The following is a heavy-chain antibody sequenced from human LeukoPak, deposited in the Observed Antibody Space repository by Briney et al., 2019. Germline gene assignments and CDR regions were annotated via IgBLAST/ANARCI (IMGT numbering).Heavy chain of an antibody. V-gene: IGHV1-18*01. CDR2: ISAYSGNI. D-gene: IGHD3-3*01. J-gene: IGHJ6*03. CDR3: ARGGEGPGLNYYYYYYMDV. CDR1: GYIFTLYC. Sequence: ASVTVSYKSCGYIFTLYCMSWVRQARGQALEGVGWISAYSGNINEAKKLQGRVTMTTDPATSTAYMEMRSLRSDDTAVYYCARGGEGPGLNYYYYYYMDVWGKGTTVTVSS.